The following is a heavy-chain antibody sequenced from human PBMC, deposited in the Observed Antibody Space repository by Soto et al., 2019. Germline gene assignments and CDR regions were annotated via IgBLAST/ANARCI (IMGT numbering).Heavy chain of an antibody. D-gene: IGHD3-10*01. CDR3: AKKSEWFGDHGAFDI. J-gene: IGHJ3*02. Sequence: EVQLLESGGGLVQPGGSLRLSCAASGFTFSSYAMSWVRQAPGKGLEWVSAISGSGGSTYYADSVKGRFTISRDNSKNTLYLLMNRLRAEDTAVYYCAKKSEWFGDHGAFDIWGQGTMVTVSS. V-gene: IGHV3-23*01. CDR1: GFTFSSYA. CDR2: ISGSGGST.